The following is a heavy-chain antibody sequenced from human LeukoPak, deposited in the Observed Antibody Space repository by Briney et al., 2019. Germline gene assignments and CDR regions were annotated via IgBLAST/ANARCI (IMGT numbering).Heavy chain of an antibody. D-gene: IGHD3-9*01. CDR2: MKPNSGNT. CDR1: GYTFTSYD. J-gene: IGHJ4*02. Sequence: ASVKVSCKASGYTFTSYDINWVRQATGQGLEWMGWMKPNSGNTGYAQKFQGRVTMTRNTSISTAYMELSSLRSEDTAVYYCARVPLAHLRYFDWRYYFDYWGQGTLVTVSS. V-gene: IGHV1-8*01. CDR3: ARVPLAHLRYFDWRYYFDY.